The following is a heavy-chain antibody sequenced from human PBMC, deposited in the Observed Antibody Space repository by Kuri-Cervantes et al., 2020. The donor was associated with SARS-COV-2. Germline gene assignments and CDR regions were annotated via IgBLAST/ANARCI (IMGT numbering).Heavy chain of an antibody. CDR2: VSSDGTNQ. V-gene: IGHV3-30*04. CDR3: ARARVGVFDF. D-gene: IGHD2-21*01. Sequence: GESLKISCAASGFTFNTCAMHWVRQAPGKGLEWVAMVSSDGTNQSYADSVKGRFTISRDNSKNTLYLQIISLRTEDTGVFYCARARVGVFDFWGQGALVTVSS. J-gene: IGHJ4*02. CDR1: GFTFNTCA.